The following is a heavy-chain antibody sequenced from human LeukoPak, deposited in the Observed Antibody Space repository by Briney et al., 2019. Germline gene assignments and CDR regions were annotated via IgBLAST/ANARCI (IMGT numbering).Heavy chain of an antibody. Sequence: SETLSLTCTVSGGSISSYYWSWIRQPAGKGLEWIGRIYTSGSTNYNPSLKSRVTMSVDTSKNQFSLKLSSVTAADTAVYYRARETGIAVAGTSLYYYGMDVWGQGTTVTVSS. V-gene: IGHV4-4*07. J-gene: IGHJ6*02. CDR2: IYTSGST. D-gene: IGHD6-19*01. CDR1: GGSISSYY. CDR3: ARETGIAVAGTSLYYYGMDV.